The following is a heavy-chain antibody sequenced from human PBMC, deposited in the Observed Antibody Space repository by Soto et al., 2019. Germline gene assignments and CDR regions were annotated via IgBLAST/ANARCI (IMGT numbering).Heavy chain of an antibody. CDR3: TRVSYLVRGFNHIPYGMDV. CDR2: ISGYTGNT. CDR1: GYTFISYG. D-gene: IGHD3-10*01. Sequence: ASVKVSCKTSGYTFISYGISWVRQAPGQGLEWLGWISGYTGNTDYAQKFQDRVTMTTDTSTTTAYMELRSLRSDDTAVYYCTRVSYLVRGFNHIPYGMDVWGQGATVTVS. J-gene: IGHJ6*02. V-gene: IGHV1-18*01.